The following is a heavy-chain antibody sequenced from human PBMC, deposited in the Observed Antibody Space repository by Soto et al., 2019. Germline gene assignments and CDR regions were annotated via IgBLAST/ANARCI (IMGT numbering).Heavy chain of an antibody. Sequence: ASVKVSCKVSGYTLTELSMHWVRQAPGKGLEWMGGFDPEDGETIYAQKFQGRVTMTEDTSTDTAYMELSSLRSEDTAAYYCGADVGGYIYGLGQYWGQGTLVTVSS. D-gene: IGHD5-18*01. J-gene: IGHJ4*02. V-gene: IGHV1-24*01. CDR2: FDPEDGET. CDR1: GYTLTELS. CDR3: GADVGGYIYGLGQY.